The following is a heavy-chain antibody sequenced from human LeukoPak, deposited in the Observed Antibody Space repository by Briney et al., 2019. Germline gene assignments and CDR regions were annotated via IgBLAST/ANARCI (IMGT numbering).Heavy chain of an antibody. J-gene: IGHJ1*01. V-gene: IGHV3-66*01. CDR3: ARGYDFWSGSEYFQH. Sequence: GGSLRLSCAASGFTVSSNYMSWVRQAPGKGLDWVSVIYSGGNTYYADSVKGRFTISRDNSKNTLYLQMNSLRAEDTAVYYCARGYDFWSGSEYFQHWGQGTLVTVSS. D-gene: IGHD3-3*01. CDR2: IYSGGNT. CDR1: GFTVSSNY.